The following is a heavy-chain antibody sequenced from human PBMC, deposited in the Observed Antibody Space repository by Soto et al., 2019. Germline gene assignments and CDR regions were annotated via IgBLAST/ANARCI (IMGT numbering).Heavy chain of an antibody. V-gene: IGHV4-61*01. CDR2: IYYSGST. D-gene: IGHD6-13*01. J-gene: IGHJ4*02. Sequence: SETLSLTCTVSGGSISSSSYYWSWIRQPPGKGLEWIGYIYYSGSTNYNPSLKSRVTISVDTSKNQFSLKLSSVTAADTAVYYCARGSGREAAAFDYWGQGTLVTVSS. CDR3: ARGSGREAAAFDY. CDR1: GGSISSSSYY.